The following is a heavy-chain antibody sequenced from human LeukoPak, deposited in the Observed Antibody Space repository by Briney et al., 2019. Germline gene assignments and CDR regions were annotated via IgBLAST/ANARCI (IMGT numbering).Heavy chain of an antibody. Sequence: GGSLRLSCAASGFTFSSYGMHWVRQAPGKGLEWEAFIRYDGSNKYYADSVKGRFTISRDNSKNTLYLQMNSLRAEDTAVYYCAKRAAGLEYYFDYWGQGTLVTVSS. D-gene: IGHD6-13*01. CDR1: GFTFSSYG. V-gene: IGHV3-30*02. CDR3: AKRAAGLEYYFDY. J-gene: IGHJ4*02. CDR2: IRYDGSNK.